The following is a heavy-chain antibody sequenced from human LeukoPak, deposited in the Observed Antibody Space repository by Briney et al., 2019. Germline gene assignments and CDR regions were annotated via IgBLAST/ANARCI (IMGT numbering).Heavy chain of an antibody. CDR3: AKDYGSGSFLDY. J-gene: IGHJ4*02. CDR2: ISYDGSNK. Sequence: GGSLRLSCAASGFTFSSYGMHWVRQAPGKGLEWVAVISYDGSNKYYADSVKGRFTISRDNSKNTLYLQMNSLRAEDTAVHYCAKDYGSGSFLDYWGQGTLVTVSS. CDR1: GFTFSSYG. V-gene: IGHV3-30*18. D-gene: IGHD3-10*01.